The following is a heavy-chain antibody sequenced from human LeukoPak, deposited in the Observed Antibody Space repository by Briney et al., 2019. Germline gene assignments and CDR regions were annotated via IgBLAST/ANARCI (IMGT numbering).Heavy chain of an antibody. CDR2: IYYSGST. D-gene: IGHD4-23*01. CDR3: ARRDYGGEWYFDL. J-gene: IGHJ2*01. CDR1: GGSISSSSYS. Sequence: SETLSLTCTVSGGSISSSSYSWGWIRQPPGKGLEWIGSIYYSGSTYYNPSLKSRVTISVDTSKNQFSLKLSSVTAADTAVYYCARRDYGGEWYFDLRGRGTLVTVSS. V-gene: IGHV4-39*01.